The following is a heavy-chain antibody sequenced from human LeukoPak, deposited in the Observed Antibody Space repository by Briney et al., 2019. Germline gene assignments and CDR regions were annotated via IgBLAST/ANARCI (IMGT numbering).Heavy chain of an antibody. D-gene: IGHD6-19*01. CDR3: ARDLGSGVAGTR. V-gene: IGHV3-21*01. J-gene: IGHJ4*02. CDR2: ISSSSSYI. Sequence: GGSLRLSCAASGFTFSSYSMNWVRQAPGKGLEWVSSISSSSSYIYYADSVKGRFTISRYNAKNSLYLQMNSLRAEDTAVYYCARDLGSGVAGTRWGQGTLVTVSS. CDR1: GFTFSSYS.